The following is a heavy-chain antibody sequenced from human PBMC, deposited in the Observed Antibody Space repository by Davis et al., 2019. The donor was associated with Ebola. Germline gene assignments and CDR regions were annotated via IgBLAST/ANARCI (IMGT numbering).Heavy chain of an antibody. D-gene: IGHD3-10*01. CDR3: ARNPPLWLRFDP. CDR1: GGSISSSSYY. CDR2: ISHSGST. J-gene: IGHJ5*02. Sequence: MPSETLSLTCTVSGGSISSSSYYWNWIRQPPGKGLEWIGYISHSGSTNYNPSLKSRVTMSIDTSKNQFSLKLSSVTAADTAVYYCARNPPLWLRFDPWGQGTLVTVSS. V-gene: IGHV4-61*05.